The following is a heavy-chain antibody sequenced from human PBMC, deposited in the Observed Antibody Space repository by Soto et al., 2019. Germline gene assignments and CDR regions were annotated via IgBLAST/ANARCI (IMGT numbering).Heavy chain of an antibody. CDR3: AKDGGADSSGWYCGYYGMDV. D-gene: IGHD6-19*01. Sequence: QVQLVESGGGVVQPGRPRRLSCAASGFTFSRYGMHRVCQAPGKGLEWVAVISYDGSNKYYADSVKGRFTISRDNSKNTLYLQMNSLRAEDTAVYYCAKDGGADSSGWYCGYYGMDVWGQGTTVTVSS. CDR2: ISYDGSNK. V-gene: IGHV3-30*18. CDR1: GFTFSRYG. J-gene: IGHJ6*02.